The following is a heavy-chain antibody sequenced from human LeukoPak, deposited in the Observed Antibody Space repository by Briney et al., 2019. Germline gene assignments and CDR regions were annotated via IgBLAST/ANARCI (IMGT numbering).Heavy chain of an antibody. CDR1: GFIFSDYY. CDR3: ARAGELRYMGV. D-gene: IGHD3-16*01. V-gene: IGHV3-11*04. Sequence: GGSLRLSCAASGFIFSDYYMAWIRQAPGKGLEWISTIKGTGLTTYYADSVKGRVTISRDNDKNSLFLQMSSLRADDTAIYYCARAGELRYMGVWGKGTAVTVSS. J-gene: IGHJ6*03. CDR2: IKGTGLTT.